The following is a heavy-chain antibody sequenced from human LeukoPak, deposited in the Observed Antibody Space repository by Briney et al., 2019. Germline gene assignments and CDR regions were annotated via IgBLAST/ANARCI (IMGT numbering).Heavy chain of an antibody. V-gene: IGHV3-23*01. J-gene: IGHJ4*02. Sequence: PGGSLRLSCAASGFTFSSYAMSWVRQAPGKGLEWVSTLSGSGASTSYADSVKGRFTIPRDNSKNTLYLQMNSLRAEDTARYYCAKQKGYCSGGSCYYSDYWGQGTLVTVSS. D-gene: IGHD2-15*01. CDR1: GFTFSSYA. CDR3: AKQKGYCSGGSCYYSDY. CDR2: LSGSGAST.